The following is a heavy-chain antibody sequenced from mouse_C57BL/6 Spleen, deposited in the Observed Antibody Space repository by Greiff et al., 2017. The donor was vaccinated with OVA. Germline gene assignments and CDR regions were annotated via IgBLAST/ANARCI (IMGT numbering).Heavy chain of an antibody. V-gene: IGHV1-15*01. CDR2: IDPETGGT. D-gene: IGHD2-2*01. Sequence: VQLQQSGAELVRPGASVTLSCKASGYTFTDYEMHWVKQTPVHGLEWIGAIDPETGGTAYNQKFKGKAILTADKSSSTAYMELRSLTSEDSAVYYCTRWGGYDGYYAMDDWGQGTSVTVSS. CDR3: TRWGGYDGYYAMDD. CDR1: GYTFTDYE. J-gene: IGHJ4*01.